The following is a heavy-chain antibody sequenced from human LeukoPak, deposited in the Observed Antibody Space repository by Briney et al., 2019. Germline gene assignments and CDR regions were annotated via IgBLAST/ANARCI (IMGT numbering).Heavy chain of an antibody. CDR2: ISYDGSNK. Sequence: GGSLRLSCAASGFTFSSYGMHWVRQAPGKGLEWVAVISYDGSNKYYADSVKGRFTISRDNSKNTLYLQMNSLRAEDTAVYYCIFASGHTRGNYWGQGTLVTVSS. D-gene: IGHD2-2*01. CDR3: IFASGHTRGNY. CDR1: GFTFSSYG. J-gene: IGHJ4*02. V-gene: IGHV3-30*03.